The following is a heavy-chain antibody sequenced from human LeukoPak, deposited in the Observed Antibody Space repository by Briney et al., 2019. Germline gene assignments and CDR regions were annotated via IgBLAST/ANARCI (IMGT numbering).Heavy chain of an antibody. V-gene: IGHV4-59*01. Sequence: SETLSLTCTVSGGAISSYYWSWIRQPPGQGLEWRGYIDYSGSTNYNPSLRSRVTISVDTSKNQFSLKLSSVTAADTAVYYCASTGSSITMVRGVSPVGFDYWGQGTLVTVSS. CDR2: IDYSGST. J-gene: IGHJ4*02. CDR1: GGAISSYY. CDR3: ASTGSSITMVRGVSPVGFDY. D-gene: IGHD3-10*01.